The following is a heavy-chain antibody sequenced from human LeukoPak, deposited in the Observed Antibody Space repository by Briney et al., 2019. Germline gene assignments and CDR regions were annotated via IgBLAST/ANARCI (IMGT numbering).Heavy chain of an antibody. Sequence: PGGSLRLSCAASGFTFSSYWMHWVRQAPGKGLEWVSVIYSGGSTYYADSVKGRFTISRDNSKNTLYLQMNSLRAEDTAVYYCASFPSFGDFDYWGQGTLVTVSS. J-gene: IGHJ4*02. CDR3: ASFPSFGDFDY. CDR2: IYSGGST. CDR1: GFTFSSYW. V-gene: IGHV3-53*01. D-gene: IGHD3-10*01.